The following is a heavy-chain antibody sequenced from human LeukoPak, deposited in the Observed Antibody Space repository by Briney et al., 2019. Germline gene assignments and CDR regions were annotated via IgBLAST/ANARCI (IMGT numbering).Heavy chain of an antibody. J-gene: IGHJ6*03. Sequence: GGSLRLSCAASGFTFSSYAMHWVRQAPGKGLEWVAVISYDGSNKYYADSVKGRFTISRDNSKNTLYLQMNSLRAEDTAVYYCATPSDGGNDYYYMDVWGKGTTVTVSS. V-gene: IGHV3-30-3*01. CDR1: GFTFSSYA. CDR2: ISYDGSNK. D-gene: IGHD4-23*01. CDR3: ATPSDGGNDYYYMDV.